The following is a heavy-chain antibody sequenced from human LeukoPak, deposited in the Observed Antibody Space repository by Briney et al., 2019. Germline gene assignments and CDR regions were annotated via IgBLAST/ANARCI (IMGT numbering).Heavy chain of an antibody. J-gene: IGHJ4*02. CDR1: GGSFSGYY. D-gene: IGHD6-13*01. CDR2: INHSGST. V-gene: IGHV4-34*01. Sequence: SETLSLTCAVYGGSFSGYYWSWIRQPPGKGLEWIGEINHSGSTNSNPSLKSRVTISVDTSKNQFSLKLSSVTAADTAVYYCASGPFSSWYKVLDYWGQGTLVTVSS. CDR3: ASGPFSSWYKVLDY.